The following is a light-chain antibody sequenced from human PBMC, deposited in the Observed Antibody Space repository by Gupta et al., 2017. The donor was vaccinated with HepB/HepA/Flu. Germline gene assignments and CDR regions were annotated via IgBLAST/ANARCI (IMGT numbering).Light chain of an antibody. J-gene: IGLJ2*01. Sequence: QSVLTQPPSASGLPGHRLTITCSGSSSNIGSNTVNWYQQLPGTAPKLLIYSNNQRPSGVPDRFSGSKSGTSASLAISGLQSEDEADYYCAAWDDSLNGVVFGGGTKLTVL. CDR1: SSNIGSNT. V-gene: IGLV1-44*01. CDR2: SNN. CDR3: AAWDDSLNGVV.